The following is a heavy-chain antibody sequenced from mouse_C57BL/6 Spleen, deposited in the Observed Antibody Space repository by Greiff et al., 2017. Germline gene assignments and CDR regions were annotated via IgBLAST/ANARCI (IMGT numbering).Heavy chain of an antibody. J-gene: IGHJ1*03. V-gene: IGHV1-52*01. Sequence: VQLQQPGAELVRPGSSVKLSCKASGYTFTSYWMNWVKQRPIQGLEWIGNIYPSDSETHYNQKFKDKATLTVDKSSSTAYMQLSSLTSEDSAVYCCARGGSSLYWYFEVWGTGTTVTVAS. CDR1: GYTFTSYW. D-gene: IGHD1-1*01. CDR3: ARGGSSLYWYFEV. CDR2: IYPSDSET.